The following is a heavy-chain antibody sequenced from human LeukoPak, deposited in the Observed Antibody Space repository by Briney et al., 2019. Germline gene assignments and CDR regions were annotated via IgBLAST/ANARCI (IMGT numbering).Heavy chain of an antibody. CDR2: MNPNSGNT. CDR1: GYTFTSYD. J-gene: IGHJ6*03. CDR3: ARVGIVVVPAAPGPFYYYYYMDV. Sequence: ASVKVSCKDSGYTFTSYDINWVRQATGQGLEWMGWMNPNSGNTGYAQKFQGRVTITRNTSISTAYMELSSLRSEDTAVYYCARVGIVVVPAAPGPFYYYYYMDVWGKGTTVTVSS. V-gene: IGHV1-8*03. D-gene: IGHD2-2*03.